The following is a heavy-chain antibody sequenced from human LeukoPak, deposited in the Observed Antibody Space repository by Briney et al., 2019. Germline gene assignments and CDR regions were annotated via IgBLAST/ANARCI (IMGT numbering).Heavy chain of an antibody. CDR1: GFTFSTNA. CDR3: ASAAAQLDTFDY. V-gene: IGHV3-23*01. D-gene: IGHD6-13*01. J-gene: IGHJ4*02. Sequence: GGSLRLSCAASGFTFSTNAMSWVRQAPGKGLEWVSGITGSDIRTYNADSAKGRFTITRDNSKSALYLQMNNLRAEDTAVYYCASAAAQLDTFDYWGQGTLVTVSS. CDR2: ITGSDIRT.